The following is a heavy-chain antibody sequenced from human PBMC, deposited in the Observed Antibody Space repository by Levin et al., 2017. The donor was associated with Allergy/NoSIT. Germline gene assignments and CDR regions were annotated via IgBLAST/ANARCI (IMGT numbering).Heavy chain of an antibody. V-gene: IGHV3-11*01. CDR1: GFTFSDYY. CDR2: ISTSESTI. CDR3: ARATYGGCDS. J-gene: IGHJ4*02. Sequence: GGSLRLSCAASGFTFSDYYMTWIRQAPGKGLEWVSYISTSESTIFYVDSAKGRYADSVKGRFTISRDDAKNSLYLQMNSLRAEDTAGYYCARATYGGCDSWGQGTLVTVSS. D-gene: IGHD4-23*01.